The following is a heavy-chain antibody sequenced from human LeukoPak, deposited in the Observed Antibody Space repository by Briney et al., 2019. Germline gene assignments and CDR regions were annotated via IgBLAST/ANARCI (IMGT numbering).Heavy chain of an antibody. CDR1: GFTVSSNY. CDR3: AELGITMIGGV. Sequence: GGSLRLSCAASGFTVSSNYMSWVRQAPGKGLEWVSVIYSGGSTYYAVSVKGRFTISRDNAKNSLYLQMNSLRAEDTAVYYCAELGITMIGGVWAKGTTVSISS. V-gene: IGHV3-66*01. D-gene: IGHD3-10*02. CDR2: IYSGGST. J-gene: IGHJ6*04.